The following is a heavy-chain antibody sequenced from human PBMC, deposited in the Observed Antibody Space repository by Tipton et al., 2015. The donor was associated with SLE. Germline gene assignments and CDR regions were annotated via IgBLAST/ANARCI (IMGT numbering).Heavy chain of an antibody. CDR2: IFRSGNA. CDR3: VRGEADVFHI. CDR1: GDSINSGDYS. J-gene: IGHJ3*02. V-gene: IGHV4-30-2*01. Sequence: LRLSCAVSGDSINSGDYSWSWIRQPPGKGLEWIGYIFRSGNAYYNPPLNSRVTISLDMSRNQLSLRLKSVTAADTALYYCVRGEADVFHIWGQGTVVSVSS.